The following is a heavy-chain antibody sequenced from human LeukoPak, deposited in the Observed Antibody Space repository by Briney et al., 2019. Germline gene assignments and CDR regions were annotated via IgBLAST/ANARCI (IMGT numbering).Heavy chain of an antibody. V-gene: IGHV1-3*03. D-gene: IGHD3-10*01. CDR2: INAGNGNT. Sequence: ASVKVSCKASGYTFTGYYMHWVRQAPGQRLEWMGWINAGNGNTKYSQEFQGRVTITRDTSASTAYMELSSLRSEDMAVYYCAYGSRSSYFDYWGQGTLVTVSS. CDR1: GYTFTGYY. J-gene: IGHJ4*02. CDR3: AYGSRSSYFDY.